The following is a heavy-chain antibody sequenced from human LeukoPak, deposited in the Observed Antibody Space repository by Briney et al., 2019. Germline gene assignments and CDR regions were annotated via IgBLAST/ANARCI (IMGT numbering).Heavy chain of an antibody. CDR2: IYHSGST. CDR3: ARDRYSISWYTPEFDY. J-gene: IGHJ4*02. Sequence: SETLSLTCTVSGYSISSGYYWGWIRQPPGKGLEWIGSIYHSGSTYYNPSFKSRVTISVDTSKNQFSLKLSSVTAADTAVYYCARDRYSISWYTPEFDYWGQGTLVTVSS. V-gene: IGHV4-38-2*02. D-gene: IGHD6-13*01. CDR1: GYSISSGYY.